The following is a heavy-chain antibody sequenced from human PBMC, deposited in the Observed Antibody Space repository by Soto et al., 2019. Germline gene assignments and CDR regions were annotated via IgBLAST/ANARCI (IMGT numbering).Heavy chain of an antibody. CDR2: IIHLLDTT. V-gene: IGHV1-69*08. J-gene: IGHJ5*02. Sequence: GASVKGSCKTSGGTFSSDIITWVRQAPGQGLEWMGRIIHLLDTTNYAQKFQGRVTITADKSTGTAYMALNSLRSEDTAVYYCARDQSWHDLVWWFDPWGQGTLVTVSS. CDR3: ARDQSWHDLVWWFDP. CDR1: GGTFSSDI. D-gene: IGHD1-1*01.